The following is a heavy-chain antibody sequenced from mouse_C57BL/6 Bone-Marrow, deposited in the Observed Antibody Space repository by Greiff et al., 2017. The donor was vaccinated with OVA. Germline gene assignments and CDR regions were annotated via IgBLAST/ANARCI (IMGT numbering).Heavy chain of an antibody. CDR3: ARSPYDYDGPWFAY. Sequence: VQLQQSGPELVKPGASVKISCKASGNAFSSSWMNWVKQRPGKGLEWIGRIYPGDGDTNYNGKFKGKATLTADKSSSTAYMQLSSLTSEDSAVYFCARSPYDYDGPWFAYWGQGTLVTVSA. CDR2: IYPGDGDT. D-gene: IGHD2-4*01. CDR1: GNAFSSSW. V-gene: IGHV1-82*01. J-gene: IGHJ3*01.